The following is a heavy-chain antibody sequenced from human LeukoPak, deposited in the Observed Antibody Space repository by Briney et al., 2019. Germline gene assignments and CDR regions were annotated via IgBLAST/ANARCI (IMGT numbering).Heavy chain of an antibody. CDR3: AKRAARSFDY. V-gene: IGHV3-23*01. Sequence: GGSLRLSCAASGFTFSNYALSWVRQAPGKGLEWVSDISTSDYSTNYADSVKGWFSISRDNSKNTVYLQMNSLRAEDTGVYYCAKRAARSFDYWGQGTLVTVSS. CDR1: GFTFSNYA. J-gene: IGHJ4*02. D-gene: IGHD2-15*01. CDR2: ISTSDYST.